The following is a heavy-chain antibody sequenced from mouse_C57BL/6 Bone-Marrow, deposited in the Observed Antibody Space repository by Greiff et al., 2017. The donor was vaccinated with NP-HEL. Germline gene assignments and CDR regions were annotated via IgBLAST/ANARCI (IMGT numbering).Heavy chain of an antibody. D-gene: IGHD2-4*01. J-gene: IGHJ2*01. CDR3: ARIRDYEGDYFDY. CDR2: ISYSGST. CDR1: GYSITSDY. V-gene: IGHV3-8*01. Sequence: EVKLMESGPGLAKPSQTLSLTCSVTGYSITSDYWNWIRKFPGNKLEYMGYISYSGSTYYNPSLKSRLFITRDTSKNQYYLQLNTVTTEDTATYYCARIRDYEGDYFDYWGQGTTLTVSS.